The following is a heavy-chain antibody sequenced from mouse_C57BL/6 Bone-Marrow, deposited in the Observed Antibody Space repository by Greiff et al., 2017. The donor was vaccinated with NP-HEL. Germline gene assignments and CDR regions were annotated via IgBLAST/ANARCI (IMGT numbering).Heavy chain of an antibody. CDR2: ISNGGGSN. CDR1: GFTFSDYY. J-gene: IGHJ3*01. Sequence: EVQLVESGGGLVQPGGSLKLSCAASGFTFSDYYMYWVRQTPEKRLEWVAYISNGGGSNYYPDTVKGRFTISRDNAKNTLYLQMSRLKSEDTAMYDCARRYYDYDDDPWFAYWGQGTLVTVSA. V-gene: IGHV5-12*01. D-gene: IGHD2-4*01. CDR3: ARRYYDYDDDPWFAY.